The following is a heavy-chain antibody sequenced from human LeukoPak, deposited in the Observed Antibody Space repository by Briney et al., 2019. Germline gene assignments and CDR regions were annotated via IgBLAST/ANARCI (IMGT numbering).Heavy chain of an antibody. CDR3: ARDLSSSWYDAFDI. J-gene: IGHJ3*02. CDR2: IIPIFGTA. Sequence: SVKVSCKASGGTFCSYAISWVRQAPGQGLGWMGGIIPIFGTANYAQQFQGRVTITTDESTSTAYMELSSLRTEDTAVYYCARDLSSSWYDAFDIWGQGTMVTVSS. V-gene: IGHV1-69*05. D-gene: IGHD6-13*01. CDR1: GGTFCSYA.